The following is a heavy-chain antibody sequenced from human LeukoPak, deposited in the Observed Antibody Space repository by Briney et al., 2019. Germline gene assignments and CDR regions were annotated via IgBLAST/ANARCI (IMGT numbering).Heavy chain of an antibody. CDR2: ISWNSGSI. J-gene: IGHJ4*02. CDR3: AKDGGDILTGYTYYSDY. V-gene: IGHV3-9*01. D-gene: IGHD3-9*01. Sequence: QPGGSLRLSCAASGFTFDDYAMHWVRQAPGKGLEWVSGISWNSGSIGYADSVKGRFTISRDNAKNSLYLQMNSLRAEDTALYYCAKDGGDILTGYTYYSDYWGQGTLVTVSS. CDR1: GFTFDDYA.